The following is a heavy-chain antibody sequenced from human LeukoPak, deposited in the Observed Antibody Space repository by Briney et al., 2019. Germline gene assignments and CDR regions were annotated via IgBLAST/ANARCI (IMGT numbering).Heavy chain of an antibody. V-gene: IGHV1-18*01. J-gene: IGHJ4*02. Sequence: ASVKVSCKASGYTFTNYGITWVRQAPGQGLEWMGWISAYNGKTNYPQKFQGRVTMTRDTSISTAYMELSRLRSDDTAVYYCARDYCSSTSCLFDYWGQGTLVSVSS. D-gene: IGHD2-2*01. CDR1: GYTFTNYG. CDR3: ARDYCSSTSCLFDY. CDR2: ISAYNGKT.